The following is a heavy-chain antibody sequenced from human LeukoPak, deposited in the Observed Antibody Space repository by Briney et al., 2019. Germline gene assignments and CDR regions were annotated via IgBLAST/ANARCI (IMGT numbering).Heavy chain of an antibody. D-gene: IGHD6-19*01. CDR1: GGTFTSYA. CDR2: IIPIFGTA. CDR3: ARVLSSGLSY. J-gene: IGHJ4*02. Sequence: GASVKVSCKASGGTFTSYAISWVRQAPGQGLEWMGGIIPIFGTANYAQKFQGRVTITADESTSTAYMELSSLRSEDTAVYYCARVLSSGLSYWGQGTLVTVSS. V-gene: IGHV1-69*13.